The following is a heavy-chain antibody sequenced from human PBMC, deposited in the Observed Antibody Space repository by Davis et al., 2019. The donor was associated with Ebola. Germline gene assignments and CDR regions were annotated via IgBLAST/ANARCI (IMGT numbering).Heavy chain of an antibody. CDR3: ASVAYSSGWGAIDY. Sequence: MPSETLSLTCTVSGGSISSYYWSWIRQPPGQGLEWIGYISHSGNTNYNPSLKSRVTISVDTSKNQFSLKLSSVTAADTAVYYCASVAYSSGWGAIDYWGQGTLVTVSS. CDR2: ISHSGNT. CDR1: GGSISSYY. D-gene: IGHD6-19*01. J-gene: IGHJ4*02. V-gene: IGHV4-59*01.